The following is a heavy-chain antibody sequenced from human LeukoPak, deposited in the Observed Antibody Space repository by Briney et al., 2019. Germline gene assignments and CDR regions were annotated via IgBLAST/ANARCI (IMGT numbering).Heavy chain of an antibody. CDR1: GGTFSSYT. CDR2: IIPILGIA. J-gene: IGHJ5*02. V-gene: IGHV1-69*02. D-gene: IGHD6-13*01. Sequence: SVKVSCKASGGTFSSYTISWVRQAPGQGLEWMGRIIPILGIANYAQKFQGRVTITADKSTSTAYMELSSLRSEDTAVYYCASLIAAAVTGWFDPWGQGTLVTVSS. CDR3: ASLIAAAVTGWFDP.